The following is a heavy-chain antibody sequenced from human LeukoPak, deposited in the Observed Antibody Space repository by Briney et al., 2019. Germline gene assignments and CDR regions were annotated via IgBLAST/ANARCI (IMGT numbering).Heavy chain of an antibody. V-gene: IGHV4-59*12. Sequence: SETLSLTCTVSGGSISSYYWSWIRQPPGKGLEWIGYIYYSGSTNYNPSLKSRVTISVDKSKNQFSLKLSSVTAADTAVYYCARSGWFGELLGETGWFDPWGQGTLVTVSS. CDR1: GGSISSYY. D-gene: IGHD3-10*01. J-gene: IGHJ5*02. CDR2: IYYSGST. CDR3: ARSGWFGELLGETGWFDP.